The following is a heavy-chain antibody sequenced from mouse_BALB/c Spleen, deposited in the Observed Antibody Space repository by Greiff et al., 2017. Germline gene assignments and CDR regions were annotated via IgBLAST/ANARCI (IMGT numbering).Heavy chain of an antibody. D-gene: IGHD4-1*02. V-gene: IGHV5-6-3*01. J-gene: IGHJ3*01. CDR1: GFTFSSYG. Sequence: EVKVVESGGGLVQPGGSLKLSCAASGFTFSSYGMSWVRQTPDKRLELVATINSNGGSTYYPDSVKGRFTISRDNAKNTLYLQMSSLKSEDTAMYCCTSNWAAAYWGQGTLVTVSA. CDR3: TSNWAAAY. CDR2: INSNGGST.